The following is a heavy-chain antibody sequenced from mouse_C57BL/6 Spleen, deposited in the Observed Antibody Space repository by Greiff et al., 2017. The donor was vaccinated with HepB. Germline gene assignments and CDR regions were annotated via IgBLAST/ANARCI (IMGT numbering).Heavy chain of an antibody. CDR2: ISSGGSYT. CDR1: GFTFSSYG. V-gene: IGHV5-6*02. CDR3: ARHDTTVVFDD. Sequence: DVMLVESGGDLVKPGGSLKLSCAASGFTFSSYGMSWVRQTPDKRLEWVATISSGGSYTYYPDSVKGRFTISRDNAKNTLYLQMSSLKSEDTAMYYCARHDTTVVFDDWGQGTTLTVSS. J-gene: IGHJ2*01. D-gene: IGHD1-1*01.